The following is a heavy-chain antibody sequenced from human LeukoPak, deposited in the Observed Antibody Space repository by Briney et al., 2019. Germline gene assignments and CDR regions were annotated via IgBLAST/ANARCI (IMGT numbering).Heavy chain of an antibody. CDR1: GFTVSSNY. CDR3: AREAVAGSIDY. Sequence: GGSLRLYCAASGFTVSSNYMSWVRQAPGKGLEWVSVIYSGGSTYYADSVKGRFTISRDNSKNTLYLQMNSLRAEDTAVYYCAREAVAGSIDYWGQGTLVTVSS. V-gene: IGHV3-66*02. D-gene: IGHD6-19*01. J-gene: IGHJ4*02. CDR2: IYSGGST.